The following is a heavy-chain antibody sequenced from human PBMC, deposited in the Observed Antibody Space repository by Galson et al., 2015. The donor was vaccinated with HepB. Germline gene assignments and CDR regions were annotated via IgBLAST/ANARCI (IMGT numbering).Heavy chain of an antibody. CDR2: INPNSGGT. Sequence: SVKVSCKASGYTFTGYYMHWVRQAPGQGLEWMGWINPNSGGTNYAQKFQGRVTMTRDTSISTAYMELSRLRSDDTAVYYCAREFPTLLWFGELLLSESPFDYWGQGTLVTVSS. J-gene: IGHJ4*02. V-gene: IGHV1-2*02. CDR1: GYTFTGYY. CDR3: AREFPTLLWFGELLLSESPFDY. D-gene: IGHD3-10*01.